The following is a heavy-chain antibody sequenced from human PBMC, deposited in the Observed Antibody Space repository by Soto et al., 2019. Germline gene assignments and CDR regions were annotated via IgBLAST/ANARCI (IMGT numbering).Heavy chain of an antibody. Sequence: ASVKVSCKASGYTFTSYYMHWVRQAPGQGLEWMGIINPSGGSTSYAQKFQGRVTMTRDTSTSTVYMELSSLRSEETAVYYCALINQGPYYYYYGMDVWGQGTTVTVSS. CDR2: INPSGGST. D-gene: IGHD2-2*01. J-gene: IGHJ6*02. V-gene: IGHV1-46*01. CDR3: ALINQGPYYYYYGMDV. CDR1: GYTFTSYY.